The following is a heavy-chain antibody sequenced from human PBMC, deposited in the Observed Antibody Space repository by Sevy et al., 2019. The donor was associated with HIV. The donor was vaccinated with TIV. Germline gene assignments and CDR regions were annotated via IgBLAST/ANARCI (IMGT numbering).Heavy chain of an antibody. Sequence: ASVRVSCKASGGTFSSYAISWVRQAPGQGLEWMGGIIPIFGTANYAQKFQGRVTITADESTSTAYMELSSLRSEDMAVYYCARPSIVGATTYGRYYYYGMDVWGQGTTVTVSS. V-gene: IGHV1-69*13. CDR3: ARPSIVGATTYGRYYYYGMDV. D-gene: IGHD1-26*01. J-gene: IGHJ6*02. CDR1: GGTFSSYA. CDR2: IIPIFGTA.